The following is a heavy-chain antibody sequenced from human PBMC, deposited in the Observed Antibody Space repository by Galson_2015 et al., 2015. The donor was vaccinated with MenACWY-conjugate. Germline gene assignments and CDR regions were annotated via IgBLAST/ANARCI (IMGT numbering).Heavy chain of an antibody. J-gene: IGHJ4*02. CDR2: ITSHTHSGTP. Sequence: SLRLSCAASGFPFSPAWMTWVRPAPGQGLEWVGRITSHTHSGTPDYAALVNGRFTISRDDSRNTVYLEMNGLKAEDTVLYYCTTDYLGQYFFDSWGQGTPVTVSS. V-gene: IGHV3-15*01. CDR3: TTDYLGQYFFDS. D-gene: IGHD2/OR15-2a*01. CDR1: GFPFSPAW.